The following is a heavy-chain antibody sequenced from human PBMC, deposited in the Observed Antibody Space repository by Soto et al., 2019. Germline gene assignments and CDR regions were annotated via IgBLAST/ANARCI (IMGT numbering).Heavy chain of an antibody. CDR2: IWYDGSNK. CDR1: GFTFTSYG. J-gene: IGHJ4*02. CDR3: ARDSSSWYGVDYFDY. Sequence: QVQLVESGGGVVQPGRSLRLSCAASGFTFTSYGMHWVRQAPGKWLEWVAVIWYDGSNKYYADSVKGRFTISRDNSKNTLYLQMNSLRAEDSAVYYCARDSSSWYGVDYFDYWGQGTLVTVSS. V-gene: IGHV3-33*01. D-gene: IGHD6-13*01.